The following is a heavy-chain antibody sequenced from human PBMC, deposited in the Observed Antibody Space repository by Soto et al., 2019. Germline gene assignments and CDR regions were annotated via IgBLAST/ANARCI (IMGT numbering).Heavy chain of an antibody. D-gene: IGHD2-2*01. V-gene: IGHV3-23*01. CDR3: AKRLVVPAAMDYYYYGMDV. CDR1: GFTFSSYA. J-gene: IGHJ6*02. Sequence: QHGGSLRLSCAASGFTFSSYAMSWVRQAPGKGLEWVSAISGSGGSTYYADSVKGRFTISRDNSKNTLYLQMNSLRAEDTAVYYCAKRLVVPAAMDYYYYGMDVWGQGTTVTVSS. CDR2: ISGSGGST.